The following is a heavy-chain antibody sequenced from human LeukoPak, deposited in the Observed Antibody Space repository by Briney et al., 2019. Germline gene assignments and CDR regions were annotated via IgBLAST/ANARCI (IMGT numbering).Heavy chain of an antibody. D-gene: IGHD6-13*01. CDR2: ISGDGSST. CDR1: GFTFSSYW. Sequence: GGSLRLSCAASGFTFSSYWMHWVRQAPGKGLVWVSRISGDGSSTDYADSVKGRFTISRDNAKNTLYLQMDSLRAEDTAVYYCARGALGAAASYWGQGTLVTVPS. J-gene: IGHJ4*02. CDR3: ARGALGAAASY. V-gene: IGHV3-74*01.